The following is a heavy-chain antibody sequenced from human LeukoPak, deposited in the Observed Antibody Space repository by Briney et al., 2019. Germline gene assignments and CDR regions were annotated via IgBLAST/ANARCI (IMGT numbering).Heavy chain of an antibody. CDR2: ICSDGSKM. J-gene: IGHJ6*03. V-gene: IGHV3-33*06. Sequence: KPGGSLRLSCAASGFTFNTYGMHWVRQAPGKGLEWVAVICSDGSKMYYADSVKGRFTISKDNSKNTLYLQLNSLRAEDTAVYYCAKGGGSSSCSGSSCYYMDVWGKGTTVTVSS. CDR1: GFTFNTYG. D-gene: IGHD2-2*01. CDR3: AKGGGSSSCSGSSCYYMDV.